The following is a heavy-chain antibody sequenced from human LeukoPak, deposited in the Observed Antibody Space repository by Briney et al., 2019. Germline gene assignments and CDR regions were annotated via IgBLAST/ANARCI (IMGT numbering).Heavy chain of an antibody. D-gene: IGHD3-10*01. CDR3: ARVGDHYHWYLDV. V-gene: IGHV3-53*01. CDR1: GFTVSTNY. Sequence: GGSLRLSCAASGFTVSTNYMNWVRQAPGRGLEWVSILYSGESTYYADSVKGRFTVSRDSSKNTLFLQMNALRAEDTAVNYCARVGDHYHWYLDVWGRGTLVTVSS. J-gene: IGHJ2*01. CDR2: LYSGEST.